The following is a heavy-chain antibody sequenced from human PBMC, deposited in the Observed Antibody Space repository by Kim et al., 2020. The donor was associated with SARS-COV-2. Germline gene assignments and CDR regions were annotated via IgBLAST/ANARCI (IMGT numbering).Heavy chain of an antibody. CDR1: GGSFSGYY. D-gene: IGHD6-13*01. V-gene: IGHV4-34*01. CDR2: INHSGST. CDR3: ARGRGIAAAGILLYYYYYGMDV. J-gene: IGHJ6*02. Sequence: SETLSHTCAVYGGSFSGYYWSWIRQPPGKGLEWIGEINHSGSTNYNPSPKSRVTISVDTSKNQFSLKLSSVTAADTAVYYCARGRGIAAAGILLYYYYYGMDVGGQGTTVTVSS.